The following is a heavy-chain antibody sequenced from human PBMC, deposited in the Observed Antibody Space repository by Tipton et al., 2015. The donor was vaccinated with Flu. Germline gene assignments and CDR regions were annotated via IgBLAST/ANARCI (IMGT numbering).Heavy chain of an antibody. V-gene: IGHV4-59*01. CDR2: IYYSGST. CDR3: ARGITGTADDY. Sequence: LRLSCTVSGGSISSYYWSWIRQPPGKGPEWIGYIYYSGSTNYNPSLKSRVTISVDTSKNQFSLKLSSVTAADTAVYYCARGITGTADDYWGQGTLVTVSS. D-gene: IGHD1-20*01. CDR1: GGSISSYY. J-gene: IGHJ4*02.